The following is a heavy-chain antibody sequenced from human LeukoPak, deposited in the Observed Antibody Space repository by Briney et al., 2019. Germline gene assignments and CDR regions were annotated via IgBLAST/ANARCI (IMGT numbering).Heavy chain of an antibody. D-gene: IGHD2-21*02. Sequence: ASVKVSSKASGYTFTGYYMHWVRQAPGQGLEWVGRHNPNIGGTTYAKKFQGRVNMTRDTSISTAYMELSRLRSDDTAVYYCARGMERGLNCGGDCAIDYWGQGTLVTVSS. J-gene: IGHJ4*02. CDR3: ARGMERGLNCGGDCAIDY. CDR1: GYTFTGYY. CDR2: HNPNIGGT. V-gene: IGHV1-2*06.